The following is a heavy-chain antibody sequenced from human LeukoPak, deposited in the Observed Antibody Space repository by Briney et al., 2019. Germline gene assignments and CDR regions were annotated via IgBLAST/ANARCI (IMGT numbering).Heavy chain of an antibody. CDR1: GFKFDDYG. D-gene: IGHD3-22*01. CDR2: INWNGAWT. J-gene: IGHJ5*02. Sequence: AGGSLRLSCAASGFKFDDYGMSWVRQAPGKGLEWVCDINWNGAWTGYADSVKGRFTISRDNAKNSLCLQMNSLRAEDTALYYCAGYYYDSSRGFDLWGQGTLVTVSA. V-gene: IGHV3-20*04. CDR3: AGYYYDSSRGFDL.